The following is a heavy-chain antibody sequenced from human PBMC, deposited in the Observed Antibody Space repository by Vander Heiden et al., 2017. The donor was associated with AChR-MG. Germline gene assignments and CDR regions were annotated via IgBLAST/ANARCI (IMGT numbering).Heavy chain of an antibody. CDR1: GFPFHGYY. D-gene: IGHD6-19*01. J-gene: IGHJ5*02. V-gene: IGHV1-2*02. CDR3: ARDLSSGWSVGWFDP. CDR2: INPNSGGT. Sequence: QVQLAQPGAEVQKPGAPVKVCCKASGFPFHGYYMRWVRQAPGQGLEWMGWINPNSGGTNYAQKFQGRVTMTRDTSISTAYMELSRLRSDDTAVYYCARDLSSGWSVGWFDPWGQGTLVTVSS.